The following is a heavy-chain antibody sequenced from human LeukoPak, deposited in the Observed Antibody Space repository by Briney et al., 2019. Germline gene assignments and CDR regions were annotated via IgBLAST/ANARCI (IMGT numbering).Heavy chain of an antibody. V-gene: IGHV3-23*01. J-gene: IGHJ4*02. CDR3: AKMRYYDSSAYYFDY. Sequence: GGSLRLSCVASGFTFSSYAMSWVRQAPGKGLEWVSVISGSGGSTKDADSVKGRFSISRDKSKNTLYLQMDSLRAEDTAVYYCAKMRYYDSSAYYFDYWGQGTLVTVSS. CDR2: ISGSGGST. CDR1: GFTFSSYA. D-gene: IGHD3-22*01.